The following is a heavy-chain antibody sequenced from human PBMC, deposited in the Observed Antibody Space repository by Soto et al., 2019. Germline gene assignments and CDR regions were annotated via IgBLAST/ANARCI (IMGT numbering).Heavy chain of an antibody. CDR1: GGTFSSYA. J-gene: IGHJ4*02. CDR3: ASWRSRVVPAPGAYYFDY. D-gene: IGHD2-2*01. CDR2: IIPIFGTA. V-gene: IGHV1-69*13. Sequence: SVKVSCKXSGGTFSSYAISWVRQAAGQGLEWMGGIIPIFGTANYAQKFQGRVTITADESTSTAYMELSSLRSEDTAVYYCASWRSRVVPAPGAYYFDYWGQGTLVTVSS.